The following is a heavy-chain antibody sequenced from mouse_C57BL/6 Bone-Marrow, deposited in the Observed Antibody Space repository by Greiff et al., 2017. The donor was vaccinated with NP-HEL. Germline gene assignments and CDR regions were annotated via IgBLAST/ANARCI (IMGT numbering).Heavy chain of an antibody. CDR3: ASPYCYGSSYWYFDV. CDR2: IDPSDSYT. J-gene: IGHJ1*03. Sequence: VQLQQSGAELVRPGTSVKLSCKASGYTFTSYWMQWVKQRPGQGLEWIGVIDPSDSYTNYNQKFKGKATLTVDTSSSTAYMQLSSLTSEDSAVYYCASPYCYGSSYWYFDVWGTGTTVTVSS. D-gene: IGHD1-1*01. V-gene: IGHV1-59*01. CDR1: GYTFTSYW.